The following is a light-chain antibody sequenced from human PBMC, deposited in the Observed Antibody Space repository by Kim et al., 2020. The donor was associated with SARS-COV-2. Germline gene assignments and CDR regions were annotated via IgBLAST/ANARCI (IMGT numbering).Light chain of an antibody. CDR3: QQYGSSPFT. J-gene: IGKJ3*01. V-gene: IGKV3-20*01. CDR2: GAS. CDR1: QSVSSNY. Sequence: SPGESATLSCRASQSVSSNYLAWYQQKPGQAPRLLIYGASSRATGIPDRFSGSGSGTDFTLTINRLEPEDFAVYYCQQYGSSPFTFGPGTKVDIK.